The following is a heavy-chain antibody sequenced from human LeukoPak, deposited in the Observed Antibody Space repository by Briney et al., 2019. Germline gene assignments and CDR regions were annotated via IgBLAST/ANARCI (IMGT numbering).Heavy chain of an antibody. Sequence: ASVKVSCNASGYAFFGFYIHWVRQATGQGLEWVGWINPKTGATNYAQRFQGRANMTRDVSVNTDFMNLSSLRSDDTAVYYCARGFSYDRFDYWGQGTLVTVSS. V-gene: IGHV1-2*02. D-gene: IGHD5-18*01. J-gene: IGHJ4*02. CDR3: ARGFSYDRFDY. CDR1: GYAFFGFY. CDR2: INPKTGAT.